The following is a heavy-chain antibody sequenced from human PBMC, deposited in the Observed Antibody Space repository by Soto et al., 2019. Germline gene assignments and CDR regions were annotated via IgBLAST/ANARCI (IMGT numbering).Heavy chain of an antibody. CDR3: AKEQYCSSTSCYFYYYGMDV. CDR2: ISYDGSNK. J-gene: IGHJ6*02. V-gene: IGHV3-30*18. Sequence: QVQLVESGGGVVQPGRSLRLSCAASGFIFNTYDMHWVRQAPGKGLEWVAVISYDGSNKYYADSVKGRLTISRDNSKKMMYLQKNSLRPEDTAVYYRAKEQYCSSTSCYFYYYGMDVWGQGTKVAVSS. CDR1: GFIFNTYD. D-gene: IGHD2-2*01.